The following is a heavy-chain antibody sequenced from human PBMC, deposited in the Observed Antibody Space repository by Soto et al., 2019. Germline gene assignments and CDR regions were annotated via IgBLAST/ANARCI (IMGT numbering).Heavy chain of an antibody. Sequence: EVQLLESGGGLVQPGGSLRLSCAASGFTFSSYAMSWVRQAPGKGLEWVSVIRSSGDRTYYADSVKGRFTISRDNSKNTLYMQMTSLRAEDTAVYYCAKQQGPVTPYYYAMDVWGQGTTVTVSS. CDR2: IRSSGDRT. CDR1: GFTFSSYA. V-gene: IGHV3-23*01. CDR3: AKQQGPVTPYYYAMDV. D-gene: IGHD4-4*01. J-gene: IGHJ6*02.